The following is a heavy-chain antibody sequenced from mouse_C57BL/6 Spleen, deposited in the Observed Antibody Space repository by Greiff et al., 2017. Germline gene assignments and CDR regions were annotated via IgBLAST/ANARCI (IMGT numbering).Heavy chain of an antibody. V-gene: IGHV5-4*01. D-gene: IGHD1-1*01. CDR2: ISDGGSYT. CDR1: GFTFSSYA. CDR3: AREGLLRSPWYFDV. Sequence: EVKLVESGGGLVKPGGSLKLSCAASGFTFSSYAMSWVRQTPEKRLEWVATISDGGSYTYYPDNVKGRFTISRDNAKNNLYLQMSHLKSEDTAMYYCAREGLLRSPWYFDVWGTGTTVTVSS. J-gene: IGHJ1*03.